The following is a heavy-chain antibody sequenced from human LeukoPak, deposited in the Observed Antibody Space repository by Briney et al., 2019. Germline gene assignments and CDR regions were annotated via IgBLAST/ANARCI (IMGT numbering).Heavy chain of an antibody. CDR2: INPNSGGT. D-gene: IGHD6-19*01. J-gene: IGHJ4*02. Sequence: GASVKVSCKASGYTFTSYGISWVRQAPGQGLEWMGWINPNSGGTNYAQKFQGRVTMTRDTSISTAYMELSRLRSDDTAVYYCARALPSSGWYGEEDYWGQGTLVTVSS. V-gene: IGHV1-2*02. CDR1: GYTFTSYG. CDR3: ARALPSSGWYGEEDY.